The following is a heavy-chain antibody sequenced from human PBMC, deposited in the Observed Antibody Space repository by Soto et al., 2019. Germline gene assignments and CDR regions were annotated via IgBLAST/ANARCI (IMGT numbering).Heavy chain of an antibody. J-gene: IGHJ3*02. V-gene: IGHV4-39*01. D-gene: IGHD2-21*02. CDR2: INHSGST. CDR3: ARVEDIVVVTAIHYAFDI. Sequence: AETLSLTCAVSGGSISSNNYYWGWVRQPPGKGLEWIGRINHSGSTYYNPSLKGRVTISVDTSKNQFSLKLSSVTAADTAVYYCARVEDIVVVTAIHYAFDIWGQGTMVTVSS. CDR1: GGSISSNNYY.